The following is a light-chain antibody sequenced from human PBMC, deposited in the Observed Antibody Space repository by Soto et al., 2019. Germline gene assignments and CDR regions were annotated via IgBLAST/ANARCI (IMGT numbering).Light chain of an antibody. CDR3: QQSYSTPLT. J-gene: IGKJ4*01. Sequence: EIVLTQSPATLSLSPGERATLSCRASQSVSSYLAWYQQKPGQAPRLLIYDASNRATGIPARFSGSGSGTDFILTISSLQPEDFATYYCQQSYSTPLTFGGGTKVDIK. CDR1: QSVSSY. CDR2: DAS. V-gene: IGKV3-11*01.